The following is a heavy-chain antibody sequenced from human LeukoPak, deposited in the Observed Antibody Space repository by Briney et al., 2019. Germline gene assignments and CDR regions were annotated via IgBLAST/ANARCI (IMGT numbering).Heavy chain of an antibody. Sequence: GGSLRLSCATSGFTFSTYGMHWVRQAPGKGLEWVAFIGYDGSEIHYADSVKGRFTIYRDNSKNTVHLQMGGLRGEDTAVYYCAKRGKDSPGYYNYFDSWGQGTLVTVSS. CDR3: AKRGKDSPGYYNYFDS. CDR1: GFTFSTYG. D-gene: IGHD3-22*01. CDR2: IGYDGSEI. V-gene: IGHV3-30*02. J-gene: IGHJ4*02.